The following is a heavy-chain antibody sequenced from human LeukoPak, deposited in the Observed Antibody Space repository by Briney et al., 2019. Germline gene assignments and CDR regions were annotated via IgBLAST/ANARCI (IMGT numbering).Heavy chain of an antibody. CDR2: ISSGSSTI. CDR3: ARGGSRYGGFDP. D-gene: IGHD5-18*01. Sequence: PGGSLRLSCAASGFTFSSYAMSWVRQAPGKGLDWVSYISSGSSTIYYADSVKGRFTISRDNAKNSLYLQMNTLRDEDTAVYYCARGGSRYGGFDPWGQGTLVTVSS. J-gene: IGHJ5*02. CDR1: GFTFSSYA. V-gene: IGHV3-48*02.